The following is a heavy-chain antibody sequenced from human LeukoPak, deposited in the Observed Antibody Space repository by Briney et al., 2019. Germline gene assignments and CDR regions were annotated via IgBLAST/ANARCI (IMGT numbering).Heavy chain of an antibody. CDR2: VSSTSSYI. CDR1: AFIFSGHW. V-gene: IGHV3-21*01. J-gene: IGHJ6*02. Sequence: TGGSLRLSCEGSAFIFSGHWMNWVRQTPGKGLEWVSSVSSTSSYIYYADSVKGRFTISRDNAKNSLYLQMNSLRAEDTAVYYCSRDHLDGMDVWGQGTTVTVSS. CDR3: SRDHLDGMDV.